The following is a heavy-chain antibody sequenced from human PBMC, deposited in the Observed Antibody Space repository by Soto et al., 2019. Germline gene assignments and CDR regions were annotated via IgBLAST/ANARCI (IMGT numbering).Heavy chain of an antibody. CDR1: GFTFSGYA. D-gene: IGHD6-6*01. V-gene: IGHV3-30*04. CDR3: ARQGGSSGIWYFDY. CDR2: TSYDENYK. J-gene: IGHJ4*02. Sequence: QVQLVESGGGVVQPGRSLRLCCAASGFTFSGYAMHWVRQAPGKGLEWVAATSYDENYKYYADSVKGRFTISRDNSKNTLFLQMNSLRTEDTAVYYCARQGGSSGIWYFDYWGQGSLVTVSS.